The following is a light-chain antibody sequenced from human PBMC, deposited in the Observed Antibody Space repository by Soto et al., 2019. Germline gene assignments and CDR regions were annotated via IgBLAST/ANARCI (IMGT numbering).Light chain of an antibody. CDR1: SRDVGEYNY. CDR2: DVS. J-gene: IGLJ1*01. CDR3: ATWDDRLNGYV. V-gene: IGLV2-14*03. Sequence: QSALTQPASVSGSPGQSITISCTGTSRDVGEYNYVSWYQHHPGKVPKLMMYDVSNRPSGVSTRFSGSKSGNTASLSISGLQAEDEADYYCATWDDRLNGYVFGSGTKLTVL.